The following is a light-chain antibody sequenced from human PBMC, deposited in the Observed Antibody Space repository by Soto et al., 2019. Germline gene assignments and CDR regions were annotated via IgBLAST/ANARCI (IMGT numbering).Light chain of an antibody. CDR3: AAWDDSLNAYV. J-gene: IGLJ1*01. Sequence: QSVLTQPHSASGTPGQRVTISCSGSSSNIGSNTVNWYQQLPGTAPKLLIYSNNQRPSGVPDRFSGSKSGTSASLAISGLQSEDEADYYCAAWDDSLNAYVFGTGTKVTVL. CDR1: SSNIGSNT. CDR2: SNN. V-gene: IGLV1-44*01.